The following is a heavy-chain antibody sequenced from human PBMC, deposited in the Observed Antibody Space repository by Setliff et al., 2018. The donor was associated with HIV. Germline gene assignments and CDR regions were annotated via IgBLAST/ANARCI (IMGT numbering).Heavy chain of an antibody. V-gene: IGHV1-2*02. J-gene: IGHJ4*02. D-gene: IGHD3-9*01. Sequence: ASVKVSCKTFGYRFTDFYVNWVRQAPGQGLEWMGWINPKSGATKNAQKFQGRVTMTRDTSISTVYMELSSLRSDDTALYFCGRRAEDLAINPPSFDYYFDYWGQGTPVTVSS. CDR2: INPKSGAT. CDR1: GYRFTDFY. CDR3: GRRAEDLAINPPSFDYYFDY.